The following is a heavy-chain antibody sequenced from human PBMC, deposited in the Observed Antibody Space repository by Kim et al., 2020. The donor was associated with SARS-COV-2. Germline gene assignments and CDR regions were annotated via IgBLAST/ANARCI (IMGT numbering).Heavy chain of an antibody. CDR3: AKRGVDAVMGILCDY. D-gene: IGHD5-18*01. CDR1: GFTFSTYG. Sequence: GGSLRLSCAASGFTFSTYGMSWVRQAPGKGLEWVSAITGNGAVTYYADSVKGRFAISRDNSKNTLYLQMNSLRAEDTAIYYCAKRGVDAVMGILCDYCGQGTLVTVSS. V-gene: IGHV3-23*01. CDR2: ITGNGAVT. J-gene: IGHJ4*02.